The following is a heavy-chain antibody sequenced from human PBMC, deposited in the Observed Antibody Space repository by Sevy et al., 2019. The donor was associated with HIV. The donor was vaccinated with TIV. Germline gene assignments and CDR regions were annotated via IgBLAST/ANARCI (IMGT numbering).Heavy chain of an antibody. CDR2: ISSYSYI. CDR1: GFTFTSYS. Sequence: GGSLRLSCEASGFTFTSYSMNWVRQAPGKGLEWVSSISSYSYISYADSVKGRFTVSRDNAKNSLYLQMNSLRAEDMAVYYWARDGGNYFDYWGQGTLVTVSS. V-gene: IGHV3-21*01. CDR3: ARDGGNYFDY. D-gene: IGHD3-16*01. J-gene: IGHJ4*02.